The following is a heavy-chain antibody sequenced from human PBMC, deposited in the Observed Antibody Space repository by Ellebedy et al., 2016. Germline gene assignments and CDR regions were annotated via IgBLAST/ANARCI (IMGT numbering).Heavy chain of an antibody. CDR3: ARHGGWLQSYYYYGMDV. J-gene: IGHJ6*02. CDR2: IYPGDSDT. Sequence: GESLKISXKGSGYSFTNYWIGWVRQMPGKGLEWMGIIYPGDSDTRYSPSFQGQVTISADKSISTAYLQWSSLKASDTAMYYCARHGGWLQSYYYYGMDVWGQGTTVTVSS. V-gene: IGHV5-51*01. CDR1: GYSFTNYW. D-gene: IGHD5-24*01.